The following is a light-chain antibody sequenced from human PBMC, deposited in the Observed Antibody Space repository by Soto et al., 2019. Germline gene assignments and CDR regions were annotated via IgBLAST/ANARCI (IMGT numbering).Light chain of an antibody. J-gene: IGKJ4*01. CDR2: AAS. Sequence: EIRITHAPSSLTPSLGDRVTITCRGSEGISNYVAWFQQIPGKVPKLLIYAASTLQSGVPSRFRGSGSGTDFTLTISSLQPDDVASYFCQKYNSGGPLTFGGGTKVDIK. CDR1: EGISNY. V-gene: IGKV1-27*01. CDR3: QKYNSGGPLT.